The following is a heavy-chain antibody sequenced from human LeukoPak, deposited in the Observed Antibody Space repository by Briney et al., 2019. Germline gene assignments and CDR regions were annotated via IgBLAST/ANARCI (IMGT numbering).Heavy chain of an antibody. CDR1: GFTFSSYS. CDR3: ARPPVGYCSGGSCYPFAFDI. CDR2: ISSSSSTI. Sequence: GGSLRLSCAASGFTFSSYSMNWVRQAPGKGREGVSYISSSSSTIYYADSVKGRFTISRDNAKNSLYLQVNSLRAEDTAVYYCARPPVGYCSGGSCYPFAFDIWGQGTMVTVSS. J-gene: IGHJ3*02. D-gene: IGHD2-15*01. V-gene: IGHV3-48*04.